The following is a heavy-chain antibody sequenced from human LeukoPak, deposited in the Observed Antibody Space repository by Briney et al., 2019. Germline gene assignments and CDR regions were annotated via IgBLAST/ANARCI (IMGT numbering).Heavy chain of an antibody. CDR1: GFTITTNY. Sequence: GGSLRLSCAASGFTITTNYMNWVRQAPGKGLEWVSVIYGDDETNYADSVKARFTISRDISKNTLYLQMNSLRVEDTAVYYCAKRNGGNRGYYLDYWGQGTLVTVSS. CDR3: AKRNGGNRGYYLDY. V-gene: IGHV3-53*01. CDR2: IYGDDET. J-gene: IGHJ4*02. D-gene: IGHD4-23*01.